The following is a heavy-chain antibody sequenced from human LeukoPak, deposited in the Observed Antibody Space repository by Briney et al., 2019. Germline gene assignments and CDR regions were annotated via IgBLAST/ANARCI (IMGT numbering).Heavy chain of an antibody. Sequence: PGGSLRLSCAASGFTFSTYSMSWIRQPPGKGLEWIGEINHSGSTNYNPSLKSRVTISVDTSKNQFSLKLSSVTAADTAVYYCAKSIAARRAGYYFDYWGQGTLVTVSS. V-gene: IGHV4-34*08. CDR2: INHSGST. CDR1: GFTFSTYS. J-gene: IGHJ4*02. D-gene: IGHD6-6*01. CDR3: AKSIAARRAGYYFDY.